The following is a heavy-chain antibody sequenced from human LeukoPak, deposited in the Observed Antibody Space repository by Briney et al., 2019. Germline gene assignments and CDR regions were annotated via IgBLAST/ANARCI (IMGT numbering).Heavy chain of an antibody. Sequence: PGGSLRLSCAASGFTFSSYSMNWVRQAPGKGLEWVSYISSSSSTIYYADSVKGRFTISRDNAKNSLYLQMNSLRAEDTAVYYCARVELAGDTAMVGGGAFDIWGQGTMVTVSS. CDR3: ARVELAGDTAMVGGGAFDI. CDR1: GFTFSSYS. CDR2: ISSSSSTI. D-gene: IGHD5-18*01. V-gene: IGHV3-48*01. J-gene: IGHJ3*02.